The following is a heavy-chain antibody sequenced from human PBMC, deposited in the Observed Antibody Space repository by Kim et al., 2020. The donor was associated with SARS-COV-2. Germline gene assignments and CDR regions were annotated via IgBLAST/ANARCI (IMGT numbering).Heavy chain of an antibody. CDR2: ISGGARNK. D-gene: IGHD2-21*01. Sequence: GGSLRLSCVASGFTFDTYAMSWVRQAPGKGLEWVSVISGGARNKLYADSVRGRFTISRDNSKDTLYLQMNSLRDEDTALYYCAKMVIMDGYNYFYYYAMDVWGQGTTVTVSS. V-gene: IGHV3-23*01. CDR3: AKMVIMDGYNYFYYYAMDV. J-gene: IGHJ6*02. CDR1: GFTFDTYA.